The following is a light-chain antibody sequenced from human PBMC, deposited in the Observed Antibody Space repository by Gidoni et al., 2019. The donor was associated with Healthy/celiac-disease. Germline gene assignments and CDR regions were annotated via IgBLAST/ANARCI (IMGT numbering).Light chain of an antibody. CDR1: HGISNY. CDR2: AAS. V-gene: IGKV1-27*01. Sequence: DIQMTQSPSSLSASVVDRVTITCRASHGISNYVAWYQQKPGKVPKLMIYAASTLQSGVPSRFSGSGSGTDFTLTISSLQPEDVATYYCQKYNSDPLTFGGGTKVEIK. J-gene: IGKJ4*01. CDR3: QKYNSDPLT.